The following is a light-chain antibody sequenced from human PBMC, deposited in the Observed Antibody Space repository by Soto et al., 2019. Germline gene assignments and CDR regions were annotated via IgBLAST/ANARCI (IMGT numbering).Light chain of an antibody. CDR3: AAWDDSRNALV. J-gene: IGLJ2*01. V-gene: IGLV1-36*01. CDR2: YDD. CDR1: YSNIGKYA. Sequence: QSVFTQSPSVSEAPRLTVTISCSGSYSNIGKYAVNWYQHLPGKPPKLLIYYDDLRPSGVSGRFSASKSGTSASLAISGLQSEDEAHYYCAAWDDSRNALVFGGGTKLTVL.